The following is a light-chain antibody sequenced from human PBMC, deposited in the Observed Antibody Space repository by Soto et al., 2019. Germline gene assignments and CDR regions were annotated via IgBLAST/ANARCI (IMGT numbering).Light chain of an antibody. J-gene: IGLJ2*01. CDR1: SSDVGTYKY. CDR3: SSYTTSSTLV. V-gene: IGLV2-14*03. Sequence: QPVLTQPASVSASPGQSITISCTGTSSDVGTYKYVSWYQHHPGKAPKLMIYDVSNRPSGVSNRFSGSKSGNTASLIISGLQTDDEADYYCSSYTTSSTLVFGGGTKVTVL. CDR2: DVS.